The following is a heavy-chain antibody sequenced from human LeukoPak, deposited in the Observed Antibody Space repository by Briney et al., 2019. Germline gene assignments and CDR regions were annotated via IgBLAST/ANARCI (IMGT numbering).Heavy chain of an antibody. J-gene: IGHJ5*02. CDR3: ARRPPIVVVPASGFDP. Sequence: ASVKVSCKASGYTFTGYYMPWVRQAPGQGLEWMGWINPNSGGTNYAQKFQGRVTMTRDTSISTAYMELSRLRSDDTAVYYCARRPPIVVVPASGFDPWGQGTLVTVSS. CDR1: GYTFTGYY. V-gene: IGHV1-2*02. CDR2: INPNSGGT. D-gene: IGHD2-2*01.